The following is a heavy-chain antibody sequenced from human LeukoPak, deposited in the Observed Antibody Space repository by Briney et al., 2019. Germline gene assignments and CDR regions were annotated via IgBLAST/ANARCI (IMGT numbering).Heavy chain of an antibody. Sequence: PSETLSLTCTVSGGSISSYYWSWVRQPAGKGLEWIGRIYTSGSTNYNPSLKSRVTMSVDTSKNQFSLKLSSVTAADTAVYYCARAKGSIVVVPAAITAFDIWGQGTMVTVSS. D-gene: IGHD2-2*02. CDR3: ARAKGSIVVVPAAITAFDI. V-gene: IGHV4-4*07. J-gene: IGHJ3*02. CDR2: IYTSGST. CDR1: GGSISSYY.